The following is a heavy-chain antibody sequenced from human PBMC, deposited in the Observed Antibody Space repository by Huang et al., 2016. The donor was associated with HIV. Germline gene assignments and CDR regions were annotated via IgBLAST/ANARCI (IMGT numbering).Heavy chain of an antibody. CDR3: ARRFSSSSGYFDY. J-gene: IGHJ4*02. CDR2: IFPDDSDT. V-gene: IGHV5-51*01. Sequence: VQLVQSGAEVKKPGESLKISCKGSGYSFSSYWIAWVRQMPGKGLEWMVIIFPDDSDTTYSPSFERQVTISADKSIGTDYLQWSSLKASDTAMYYCARRFSSSSGYFDYWGQGSLVTVSS. CDR1: GYSFSSYW. D-gene: IGHD6-6*01.